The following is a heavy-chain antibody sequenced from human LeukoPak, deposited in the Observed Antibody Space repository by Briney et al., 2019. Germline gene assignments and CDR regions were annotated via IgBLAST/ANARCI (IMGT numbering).Heavy chain of an antibody. J-gene: IGHJ4*02. Sequence: PGGSLRLSCAASGFTFTNYWMTWVRQAPGKGLEWVANIKQDGSEKYYVDFVKGRFTISRDNAKNSLYLQMNSLRAEDTAVYYCAMTARTHYYDSSGYFYYWGQGTLVTVSS. CDR2: IKQDGSEK. V-gene: IGHV3-7*01. CDR3: AMTARTHYYDSSGYFYY. CDR1: GFTFTNYW. D-gene: IGHD3-22*01.